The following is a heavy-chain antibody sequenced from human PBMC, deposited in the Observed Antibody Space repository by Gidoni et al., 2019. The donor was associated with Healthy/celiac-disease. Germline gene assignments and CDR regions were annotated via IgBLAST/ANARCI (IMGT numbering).Heavy chain of an antibody. CDR1: GGSISSGSYD. CDR2: IYTSGST. CDR3: ARNNYYDSSGYYAYYFDD. D-gene: IGHD3-22*01. J-gene: IGHJ4*02. V-gene: IGHV4-61*02. Sequence: QVQLQESGPGLVKPSLTLTLNCTVSGGSISSGSYDMSWRRQPAGKGLEWIGRIYTSGSTKYHPSLKSRVTISVATSKNQFSLKLSSVTAADSAVYYCARNNYYDSSGYYAYYFDDWGQGTLVTVCS.